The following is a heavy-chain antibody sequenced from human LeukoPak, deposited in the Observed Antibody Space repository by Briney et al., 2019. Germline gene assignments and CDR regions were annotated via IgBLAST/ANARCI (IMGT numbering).Heavy chain of an antibody. J-gene: IGHJ4*02. CDR1: GVPFSNYY. CDR3: TGAVAGHPD. D-gene: IGHD6-19*01. V-gene: IGHV4-34*01. CDR2: INHSGYT. Sequence: SETLSLTCAVSGVPFSNYYWSWVRQSPRQGLEWIGEINHSGYTNYNPSLKSRVTMSIDTSKNQFSLNLTSATAADAGVYYCTGAVAGHPDWGQGTLVTVSS.